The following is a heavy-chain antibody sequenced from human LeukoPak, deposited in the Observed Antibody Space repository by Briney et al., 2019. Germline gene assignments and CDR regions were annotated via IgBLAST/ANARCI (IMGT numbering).Heavy chain of an antibody. V-gene: IGHV1-18*01. J-gene: IGHJ6*02. CDR2: ISAYNGNT. D-gene: IGHD3-9*01. CDR3: ARFLRYFDGLPHYYGMDV. CDR1: GYTFTSYG. Sequence: GASVKVSCKASGYTFTSYGISWVRQAPGQGLEWMGWISAYNGNTNYAQKLQGRVTMTTDTSTSTAYMELRSLRSDDTAVYYCARFLRYFDGLPHYYGMDVWGQGTTVTVSS.